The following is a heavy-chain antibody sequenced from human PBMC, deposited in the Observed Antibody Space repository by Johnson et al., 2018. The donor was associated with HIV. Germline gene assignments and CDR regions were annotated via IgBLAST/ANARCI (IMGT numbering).Heavy chain of an antibody. D-gene: IGHD6-19*01. CDR3: TTFERLDPWLVPPHAVDI. CDR2: ISGSGGST. V-gene: IGHV3-23*04. CDR1: GFTFSSYA. Sequence: VQLVESGGGLVQPGGSLRLSCAASGFTFSSYAMSWVRQAPGKGLEWVSVISGSGGSTYYADSVKGRFTISRDNSKNTLYLQMNSLRAEEPAVYYCTTFERLDPWLVPPHAVDIWGQGTMVTDSS. J-gene: IGHJ3*02.